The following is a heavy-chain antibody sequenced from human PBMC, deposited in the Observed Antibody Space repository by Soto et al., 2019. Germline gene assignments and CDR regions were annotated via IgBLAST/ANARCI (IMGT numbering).Heavy chain of an antibody. CDR3: ARTDYLFSTLTYYFDY. V-gene: IGHV1-2*02. CDR1: GYTFTVYY. Sequence: ASVKVSCKASGYTFTVYYVNCALQSPLQGLEWMGWINPDNGVPNYAQKFQGRVTLSRDTSINTAYMELSRLTSDDTAMYYCARTDYLFSTLTYYFDYWGQGTLVTVSS. D-gene: IGHD3-16*01. CDR2: INPDNGVP. J-gene: IGHJ4*02.